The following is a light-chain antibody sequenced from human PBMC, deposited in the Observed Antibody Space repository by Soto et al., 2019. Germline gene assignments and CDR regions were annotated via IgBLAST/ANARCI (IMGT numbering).Light chain of an antibody. Sequence: QSALTQPASVSGSPGQSITISCTGTSSDVGGYNYVSWYQQHPGKAPKLMIYEVSNRPPGLSNRFSGSKSGNTASLTISGLQAEDEADYYCRSYTSSTVVFGGGTKRTVL. CDR3: RSYTSSTVV. CDR2: EVS. V-gene: IGLV2-14*01. J-gene: IGLJ2*01. CDR1: SSDVGGYNY.